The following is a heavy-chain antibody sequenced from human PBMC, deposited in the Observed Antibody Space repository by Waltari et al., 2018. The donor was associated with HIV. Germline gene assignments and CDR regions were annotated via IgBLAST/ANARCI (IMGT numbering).Heavy chain of an antibody. Sequence: EVQLLESGGGLVQPGGSLRLSCAASGFTFSSYAMSWVRQAPGKGLEWVSAISGSGGSTYYADSVKGRFTISRDNSKNTLYLQMNSLRAEDTAVYYCAKDLVVVPAAISGVYYYYYGMDVWGQGTTVTVSS. V-gene: IGHV3-23*01. CDR1: GFTFSSYA. CDR3: AKDLVVVPAAISGVYYYYYGMDV. D-gene: IGHD2-2*02. J-gene: IGHJ6*02. CDR2: ISGSGGST.